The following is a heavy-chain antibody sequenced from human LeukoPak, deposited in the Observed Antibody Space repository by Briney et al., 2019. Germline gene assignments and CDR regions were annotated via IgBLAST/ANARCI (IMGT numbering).Heavy chain of an antibody. Sequence: PSETLSLTCAVYGGSFSGYYWSWIRQPPGKGLEWIGEINHSGSTNYNPSLKSRVTISVDTSKNQFSLKLSSVTAADTAVYYCARGAMVRGVILNWFDPWGQGTLVTVSS. CDR2: INHSGST. D-gene: IGHD3-10*01. J-gene: IGHJ5*02. CDR3: ARGAMVRGVILNWFDP. CDR1: GGSFSGYY. V-gene: IGHV4-34*01.